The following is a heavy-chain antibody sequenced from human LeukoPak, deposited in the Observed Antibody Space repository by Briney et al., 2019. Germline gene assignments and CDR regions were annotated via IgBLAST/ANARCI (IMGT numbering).Heavy chain of an antibody. Sequence: PGGSLRLSCAASGFTFSSYAMTWVRQAPGKGLEWVSGISGSGDTTYYADSVKGRFTISRDNSKNTLDLQMNSLRAEDSALYYCAKDYVFRSPTCPDFFDYWGQGTLVTVSS. CDR1: GFTFSSYA. V-gene: IGHV3-23*01. CDR2: ISGSGDTT. J-gene: IGHJ4*02. CDR3: AKDYVFRSPTCPDFFDY. D-gene: IGHD2-2*01.